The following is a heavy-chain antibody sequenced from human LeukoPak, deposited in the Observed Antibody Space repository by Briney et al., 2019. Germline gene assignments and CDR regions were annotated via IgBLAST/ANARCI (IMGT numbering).Heavy chain of an antibody. CDR2: ISAYNGNT. Sequence: GASVKVSCKASGGTFSSYEISWVRQAPGQGLECMGWISAYNGNTNYAQKLQGRVTMTTDTSTSTAYMELRSLRSDDTAVYYCARDNTMVRGVIINDAFDIWGQGTMVTVSS. CDR1: GGTFSSYE. J-gene: IGHJ3*02. D-gene: IGHD3-10*01. V-gene: IGHV1-18*01. CDR3: ARDNTMVRGVIINDAFDI.